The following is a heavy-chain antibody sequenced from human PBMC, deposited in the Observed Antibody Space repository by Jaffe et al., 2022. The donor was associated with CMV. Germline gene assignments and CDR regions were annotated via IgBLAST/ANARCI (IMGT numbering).Heavy chain of an antibody. CDR3: ASTGHFALSEF. CDR2: IDHRGSVT. D-gene: IGHD3-10*01. CDR1: GFPFSNYE. V-gene: IGHV3-48*03. J-gene: IGHJ4*02. Sequence: EVHLVESGGRLVQPGGSLRLSCIASGFPFSNYEMNWVRLTPGKGLEWISYIDHRGSVTYYADSVRGRFTISRDNARNSMYLQMNSLTAEDTGIYYCASTGHFALSEFWGQGSQVTVSS.